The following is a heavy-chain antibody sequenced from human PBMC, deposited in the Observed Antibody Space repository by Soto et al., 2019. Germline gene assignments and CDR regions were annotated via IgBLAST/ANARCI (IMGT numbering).Heavy chain of an antibody. D-gene: IGHD2-15*01. CDR3: ASTAPCSGGGCLSWYYGMDA. J-gene: IGHJ6*02. CDR1: GGADLGYY. V-gene: IGHV4-34*01. Sequence: SETRSLTAAVEGGADLGYYCSRNKKPPGSVLEWIGEINHSGSTNYNPSLKSRVTISVDTSKNQLSLKLSSVTAADTAVYYCASTAPCSGGGCLSWYYGMDAWGQGTTVTVSS. CDR2: INHSGST.